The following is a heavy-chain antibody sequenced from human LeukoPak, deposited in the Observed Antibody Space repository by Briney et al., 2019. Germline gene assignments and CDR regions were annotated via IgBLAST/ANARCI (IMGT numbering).Heavy chain of an antibody. CDR1: GYTFTSYG. CDR3: AQDIVAIYPSGYYYGMDV. CDR2: ISAYNGNT. D-gene: IGHD5-12*01. V-gene: IGHV1-18*01. J-gene: IGHJ6*02. Sequence: ASVKVSCKASGYTFTSYGISWVRQAPGQGLEWMGWISAYNGNTNYAQKLQGRVTMTTDTSTSTAYMELRSLRSDDTAVYYCAQDIVAIYPSGYYYGMDVWGQGTTVTVSS.